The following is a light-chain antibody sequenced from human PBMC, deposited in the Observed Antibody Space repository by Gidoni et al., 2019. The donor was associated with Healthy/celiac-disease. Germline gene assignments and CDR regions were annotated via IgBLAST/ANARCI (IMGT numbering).Light chain of an antibody. V-gene: IGKV3-11*01. CDR2: DAS. J-gene: IGKJ3*01. CDR3: QQRSNWPRFT. Sequence: EIVLTQSPATLSLSPGERATLSCRASQSVSSYLAWYQQKPGQAPRLLIYDASNRATGIPARFSGSGSGTDFTLTISSPEPEDFAVYYCQQRSNWPRFTFXPXTKVXIK. CDR1: QSVSSY.